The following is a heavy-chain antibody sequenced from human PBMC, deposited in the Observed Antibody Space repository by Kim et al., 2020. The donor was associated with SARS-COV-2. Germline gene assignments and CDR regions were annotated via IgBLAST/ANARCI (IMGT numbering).Heavy chain of an antibody. Sequence: MGKNDPEDGETIYAQKFQGRVTMTEDTTTDTAYMELSSLRSEDTAVYYCATGIAASGYYYYYGMDVWGKGTTVTVSS. CDR3: ATGIAASGYYYYYGMDV. J-gene: IGHJ6*04. CDR2: NDPEDGET. V-gene: IGHV1-24*01. D-gene: IGHD6-13*01.